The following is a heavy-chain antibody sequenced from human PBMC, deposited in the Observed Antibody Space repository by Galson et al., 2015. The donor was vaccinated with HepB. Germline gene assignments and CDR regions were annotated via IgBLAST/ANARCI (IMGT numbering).Heavy chain of an antibody. Sequence: SVKVSCKASGGTFSSYAISWVRQAPGQGLEWMGGIIPIFGTANYAQKFQGRVTITADESTSTAYMELSSLRSEDTAVYYCARGLTYYYGSGSYTGPFDYWGQGTLVTVSS. CDR1: GGTFSSYA. J-gene: IGHJ4*02. V-gene: IGHV1-69*13. CDR2: IIPIFGTA. D-gene: IGHD3-10*01. CDR3: ARGLTYYYGSGSYTGPFDY.